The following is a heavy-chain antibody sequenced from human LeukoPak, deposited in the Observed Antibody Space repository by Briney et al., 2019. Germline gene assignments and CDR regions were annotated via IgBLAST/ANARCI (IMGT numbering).Heavy chain of an antibody. D-gene: IGHD4-11*01. Sequence: GGSLRLSCAASGFTFSSFAMSWVRQAPGKGLEWVSTITGDGGNTYYADSVKGRFTISRDNSKNTLYLQMNSLRAEDTAVYYCAPQGYGNYGYYYYMDVWGKGTTVTVSS. J-gene: IGHJ6*03. CDR1: GFTFSSFA. V-gene: IGHV3-23*01. CDR3: APQGYGNYGYYYYMDV. CDR2: ITGDGGNT.